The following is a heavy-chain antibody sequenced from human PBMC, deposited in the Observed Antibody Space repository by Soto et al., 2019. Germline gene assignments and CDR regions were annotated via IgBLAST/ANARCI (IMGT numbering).Heavy chain of an antibody. V-gene: IGHV1-46*01. CDR2: INPSGGST. CDR1: GYTFTSYY. D-gene: IGHD3-10*01. CDR3: ARGPMYYYGSGSYCISVWFDP. J-gene: IGHJ5*02. Sequence: ASVKVSCKASGYTFTSYYMHWVRQAPGQGLEWMGIINPSGGSTSYAQKFQGRVTMTRDTSTSTVYMELSSLRSEDTAVYYCARGPMYYYGSGSYCISVWFDPWGQGTLVTVSS.